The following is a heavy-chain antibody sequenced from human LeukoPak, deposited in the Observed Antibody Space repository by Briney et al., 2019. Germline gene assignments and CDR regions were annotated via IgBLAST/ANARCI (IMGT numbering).Heavy chain of an antibody. CDR2: TYYRSKWYN. Sequence: SQTLSLTCAISGDSVSSNSAAWNWIRQSPSRGLEWLGRTYYRSKWYNDYAVSVKSRITINPDTSKNQFSLQLNSVTPEDTAVYYGAREGDDSGYALYYFDSWGKETLVTVSS. CDR1: GDSVSSNSAA. CDR3: AREGDDSGYALYYFDS. V-gene: IGHV6-1*01. D-gene: IGHD5-12*01. J-gene: IGHJ4*02.